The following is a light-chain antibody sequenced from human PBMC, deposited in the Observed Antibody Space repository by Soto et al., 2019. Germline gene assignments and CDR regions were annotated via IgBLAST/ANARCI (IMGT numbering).Light chain of an antibody. V-gene: IGLV1-44*01. CDR3: ASWDDSLNGYV. J-gene: IGLJ1*01. Sequence: QSVLTQPPSASGTPGLRVTISCSGSNSNIRSNTVHWYQQLPGTAPKLLIHTDNKRPSGVPDRFSGSKSGTSASLAISGLQSEDEAEYHCASWDDSLNGYVFATGTKVTVL. CDR2: TDN. CDR1: NSNIRSNT.